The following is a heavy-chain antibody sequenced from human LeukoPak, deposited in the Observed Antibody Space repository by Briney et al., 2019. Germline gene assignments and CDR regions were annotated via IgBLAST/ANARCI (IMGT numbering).Heavy chain of an antibody. CDR1: GVSISSTSYY. CDR2: IYYSGST. Sequence: SETLSLTCTVSGVSISSTSYYWGWIRQPPGKGLEWIGSIYYSGSTYYNPSLKSRVTISVDTSKNQFSLKLSSVTAADTAVYYCARVSGDGYNVYYYYYYMDVWGKGTTVTVSS. V-gene: IGHV4-39*07. CDR3: ARVSGDGYNVYYYYYYMDV. D-gene: IGHD5-24*01. J-gene: IGHJ6*03.